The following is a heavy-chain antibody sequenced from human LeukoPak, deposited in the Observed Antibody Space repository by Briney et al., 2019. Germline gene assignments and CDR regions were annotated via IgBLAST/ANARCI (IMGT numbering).Heavy chain of an antibody. D-gene: IGHD3-10*02. Sequence: GGSLRLSCAASGFTFSNYWMSWVRQAPGKGLEWVANIRQDGSDKFYVDSVKGRFTISRDNAQNSLYLQMNSLRAEDTAVYYCAELGITMIGGVWGKGTTVTISS. CDR2: IRQDGSDK. J-gene: IGHJ6*04. CDR1: GFTFSNYW. CDR3: AELGITMIGGV. V-gene: IGHV3-7*01.